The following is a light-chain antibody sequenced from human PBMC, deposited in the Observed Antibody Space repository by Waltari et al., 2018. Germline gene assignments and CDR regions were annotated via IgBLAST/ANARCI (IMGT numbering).Light chain of an antibody. CDR3: QQSYSIPRT. V-gene: IGKV1-39*01. Sequence: DIQMTPSPSSLSASVGDRVTITCRASQSVRNYLSWYQQKPGQAPKMLIYGTSGLETGAPSRFSGSGSGADFTLTISGLQPDDFGTYFCQQSYSIPRTFGGGTKVE. CDR2: GTS. J-gene: IGKJ4*01. CDR1: QSVRNY.